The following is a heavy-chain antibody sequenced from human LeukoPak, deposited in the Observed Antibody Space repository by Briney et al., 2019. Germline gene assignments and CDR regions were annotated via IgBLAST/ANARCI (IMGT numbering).Heavy chain of an antibody. D-gene: IGHD2-2*01. CDR3: ARGGPAGDFIVVAPTNNAFDI. J-gene: IGHJ3*02. CDR2: ITPIFGTA. V-gene: IGHV1-69*05. Sequence: SVKVSCKASGSTFSSYALSWVRQAPGQGLEWMGGITPIFGTANYAQKFQGRVTMTRDTATRTVYMELSSLRSEDTAVYYCARGGPAGDFIVVAPTNNAFDIWGQGTMVTVSS. CDR1: GSTFSSYA.